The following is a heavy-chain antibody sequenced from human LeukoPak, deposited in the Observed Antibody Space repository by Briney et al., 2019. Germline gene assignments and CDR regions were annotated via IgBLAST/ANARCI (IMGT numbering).Heavy chain of an antibody. Sequence: GGSLRLSCAASGFSLGGYWMTWVRQAPGKGLEWVARLHADGVEQNYVDSVTGRFTMSRDNAKNSLDLQMNSLRVEDTAVYYCARGGYSFDYLGQGTLVAVSS. CDR3: ARGGYSFDY. CDR2: LHADGVEQ. J-gene: IGHJ4*02. V-gene: IGHV3-7*01. CDR1: GFSLGGYW. D-gene: IGHD5-18*01.